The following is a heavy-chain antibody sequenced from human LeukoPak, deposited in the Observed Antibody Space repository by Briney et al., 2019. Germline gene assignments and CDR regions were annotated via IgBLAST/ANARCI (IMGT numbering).Heavy chain of an antibody. Sequence: ASVKVSCKASGYTFTNYGIGWVRQAPGQGLEWMGWISAYNGNTKYAQKFQSRVTMTTDTSTNTVNMELRSLRSDDTAVFYCARSGSHNYYYYGMDVWGKGTTAIVSS. V-gene: IGHV1-18*01. CDR2: ISAYNGNT. CDR1: GYTFTNYG. J-gene: IGHJ6*04. CDR3: ARSGSHNYYYYGMDV. D-gene: IGHD1-26*01.